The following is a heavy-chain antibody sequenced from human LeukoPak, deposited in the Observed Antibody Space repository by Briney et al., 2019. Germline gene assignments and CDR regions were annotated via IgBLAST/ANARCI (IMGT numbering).Heavy chain of an antibody. Sequence: SQTLSLTCTVSGGSISSGDYYWSWIRQPPGKGLEWIGYIYYSGSTYYNPSLKSRVTISVDTSKNQFSLKLSSVTAADTAVYYCARGYYDSSGYYGAFDIWGQGTMVTVCS. CDR1: GGSISSGDYY. V-gene: IGHV4-30-4*01. CDR2: IYYSGST. CDR3: ARGYYDSSGYYGAFDI. D-gene: IGHD3-22*01. J-gene: IGHJ3*02.